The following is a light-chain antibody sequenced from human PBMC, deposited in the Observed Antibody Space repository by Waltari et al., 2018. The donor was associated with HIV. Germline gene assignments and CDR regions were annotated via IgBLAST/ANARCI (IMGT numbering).Light chain of an antibody. Sequence: QSALTQPASVSGSPGQSITISCTGTRGDVGSYTFVSWYQLHPGKAPKLIVYEDITRPSGVSDRFSGSKSGNTASLTISGLQAEDEADYCCWAFAGFSNILFGGGTKLTVL. CDR3: WAFAGFSNIL. V-gene: IGLV2-23*01. CDR2: EDI. J-gene: IGLJ2*01. CDR1: RGDVGSYTF.